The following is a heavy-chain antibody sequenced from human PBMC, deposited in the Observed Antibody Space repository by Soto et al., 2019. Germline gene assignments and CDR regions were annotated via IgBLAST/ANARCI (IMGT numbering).Heavy chain of an antibody. CDR2: IHHSGAT. CDR1: GDSITGDEW. J-gene: IGHJ6*02. Sequence: SETLSLTCAVSGDSITGDEWWSWVRQPPGKGLEWIGEIHHSGATNYNPSLKSRVTISIDKSKNQFSLKLSSVTAADTAMFYCATQGFYRMGVWGRGTTVTVSS. V-gene: IGHV4-4*02. CDR3: ATQGFYRMGV.